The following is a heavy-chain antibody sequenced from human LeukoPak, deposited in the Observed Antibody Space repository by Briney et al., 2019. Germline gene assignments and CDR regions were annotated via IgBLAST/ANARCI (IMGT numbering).Heavy chain of an antibody. CDR1: GFTFSNYG. J-gene: IGHJ1*01. D-gene: IGHD2-21*02. CDR3: ARSVVTATPHYFQH. CDR2: ISYDGSNK. V-gene: IGHV3-30*03. Sequence: GGSLRLSCAASGFTFSNYGMSWVRQAPGKGLEWVAVISYDGSNKNYADSVKGRFTISRDNSKNTLYLQMNSLSAEDTAVYYCARSVVTATPHYFQHWGQGTLVTVSS.